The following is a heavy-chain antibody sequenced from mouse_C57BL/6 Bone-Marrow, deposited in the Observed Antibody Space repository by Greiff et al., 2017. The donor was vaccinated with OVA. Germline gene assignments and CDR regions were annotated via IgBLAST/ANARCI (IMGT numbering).Heavy chain of an antibody. V-gene: IGHV1-22*01. Sequence: EVMLVESGPELVKPGASVKMSCKASGYTFTDYNMHWVKQSHGKSLEWIGYINPNNGGTSYNQKFKGKATLTVNKSSSTAYMELRSLTSEDSAVYYCARDPTYYGSSYAMDYWGQGTSVTVAS. CDR3: ARDPTYYGSSYAMDY. CDR1: GYTFTDYN. CDR2: INPNNGGT. J-gene: IGHJ4*01. D-gene: IGHD1-1*01.